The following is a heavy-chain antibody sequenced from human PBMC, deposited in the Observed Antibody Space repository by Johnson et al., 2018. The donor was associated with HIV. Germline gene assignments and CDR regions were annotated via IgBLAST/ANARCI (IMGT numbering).Heavy chain of an antibody. CDR3: ARDLHSSGWSQYAFDI. V-gene: IGHV3-NL1*01. Sequence: QVQLVESGGGVVQPGRSLRLSCAASGFTFSSYAMHWVRQAPGKGLEWVSVIYSGGSTYYADSVKGRFTISRDNSKNMLYLQMNSLRAEDTAVYYCARDLHSSGWSQYAFDIWGQGTMVTVYS. CDR2: IYSGGST. J-gene: IGHJ3*02. CDR1: GFTFSSYA. D-gene: IGHD6-19*01.